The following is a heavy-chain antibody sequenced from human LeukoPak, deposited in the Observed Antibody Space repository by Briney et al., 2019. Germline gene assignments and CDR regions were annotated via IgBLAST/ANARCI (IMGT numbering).Heavy chain of an antibody. Sequence: SGPTLVNPTQTLTLTCTFSGFSLSTSGVGVGWVRQPPGKALEWLALIYWDDDKRYSPSLNSRLTITKDTSKNQVVLTTTNMDPVDTATYYCAHRQGGVRAFDIWGQGTMVTVSS. D-gene: IGHD2-8*01. CDR3: AHRQGGVRAFDI. J-gene: IGHJ3*02. CDR2: IYWDDDK. V-gene: IGHV2-5*02. CDR1: GFSLSTSGVG.